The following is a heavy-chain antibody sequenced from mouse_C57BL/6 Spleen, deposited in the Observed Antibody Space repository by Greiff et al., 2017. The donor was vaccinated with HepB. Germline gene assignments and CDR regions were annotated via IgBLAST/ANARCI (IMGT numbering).Heavy chain of an antibody. D-gene: IGHD1-1*01. Sequence: QVQLKQPGAELVKPGASVKLSCKASGYTFTSYWMHWVKQRPGRGLEWIGRIDPNSGGTKYNEKFKGKATLTVDKPSSTAYMQLSSLTSEDSAVYYCARDDTTVVADWYFDVWGTGTTVTVSS. V-gene: IGHV1-72*01. J-gene: IGHJ1*03. CDR3: ARDDTTVVADWYFDV. CDR2: IDPNSGGT. CDR1: GYTFTSYW.